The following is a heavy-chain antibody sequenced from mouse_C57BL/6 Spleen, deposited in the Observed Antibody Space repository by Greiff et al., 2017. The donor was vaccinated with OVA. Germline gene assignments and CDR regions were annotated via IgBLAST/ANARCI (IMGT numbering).Heavy chain of an antibody. J-gene: IGHJ4*01. V-gene: IGHV3-6*01. CDR1: GYSITSGYY. D-gene: IGHD4-1*01. CDR3: ARDGTEGYAMDY. CDR2: ISYDGSN. Sequence: VQLKESGPGLVKPSQSLSLTCSVTGYSITSGYYWNWIRQFPGNKLEWMGYISYDGSNNYNPSLKNRISITRDTSKNQFFLKLNSVTTEDTATYYCARDGTEGYAMDYWGQGTSVTVSS.